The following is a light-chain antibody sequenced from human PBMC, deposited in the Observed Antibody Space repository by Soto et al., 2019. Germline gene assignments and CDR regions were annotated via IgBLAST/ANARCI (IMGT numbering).Light chain of an antibody. J-gene: IGKJ5*01. V-gene: IGKV4-1*01. Sequence: DIVMTQSPDSLAVSLGARATINCKSSQSVLYWSDNKNYLGWYQQKSGQPPKLLINWASTRESGVPDRFSGSGSGTDFTLTISSLQAEDVAVYYCQQYYSSPITFGQGTRLEIK. CDR1: QSVLYWSDNKNY. CDR2: WAS. CDR3: QQYYSSPIT.